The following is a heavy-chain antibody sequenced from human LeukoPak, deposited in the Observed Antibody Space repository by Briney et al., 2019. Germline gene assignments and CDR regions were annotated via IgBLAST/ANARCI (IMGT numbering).Heavy chain of an antibody. Sequence: GESLRISCKGSGYSFTSYWISWVRQMPGKGLEWMGRIDPSDSYTNYSPSFHGHVTISADKSISTAYLQWSSLKASDTAMYYCARQRLEELGYYYGMDVWGKGTTVTVSS. CDR2: IDPSDSYT. D-gene: IGHD6-25*01. CDR3: ARQRLEELGYYYGMDV. V-gene: IGHV5-10-1*01. CDR1: GYSFTSYW. J-gene: IGHJ6*04.